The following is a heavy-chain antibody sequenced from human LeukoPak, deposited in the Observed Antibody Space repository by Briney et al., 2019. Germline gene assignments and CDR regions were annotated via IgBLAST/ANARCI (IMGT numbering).Heavy chain of an antibody. V-gene: IGHV4-34*01. D-gene: IGHD3-16*02. J-gene: IGHJ4*02. Sequence: SETLSLTCAVYGGSFSGYYWSWIRQPPGKGLEWIGEINHSGSTNYNPSLKSRVTISVDTSKNQFSLKLSSVTAADTAVYYCAGGNYDYVWGSYRLLDYWGQGTLVTVSS. CDR3: AGGNYDYVWGSYRLLDY. CDR1: GGSFSGYY. CDR2: INHSGST.